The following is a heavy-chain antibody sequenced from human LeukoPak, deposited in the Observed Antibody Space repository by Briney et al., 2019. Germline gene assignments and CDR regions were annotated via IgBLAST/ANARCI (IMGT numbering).Heavy chain of an antibody. J-gene: IGHJ4*02. CDR3: AKDLRDYGGNPTLFDY. CDR2: ISYDGSNK. V-gene: IGHV3-30*18. D-gene: IGHD4-23*01. CDR1: GFTFSSYG. Sequence: GGSLRLSCAASGFTFSSYGMHWVRQAPGKGLEWVAVISYDGSNKYYADSVKGRFTISRDNSKNTLYLQMNSLRAEDTAVYYCAKDLRDYGGNPTLFDYWGQGTLVTVSS.